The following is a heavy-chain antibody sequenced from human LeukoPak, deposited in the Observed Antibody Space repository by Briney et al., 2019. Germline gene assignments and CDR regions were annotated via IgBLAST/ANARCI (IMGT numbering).Heavy chain of an antibody. Sequence: PGGSLRLSCAASGFTFSSYWMHWVRRAPGKGLVWVSRINPDGSSTNYADSVKGRFTISRDNAKNTLYLQMNSLRAEDTAVYYCASGSTSCSGCFDYWGQGTLVTVSS. CDR2: INPDGSST. CDR3: ASGSTSCSGCFDY. J-gene: IGHJ4*02. V-gene: IGHV3-74*01. D-gene: IGHD2-2*01. CDR1: GFTFSSYW.